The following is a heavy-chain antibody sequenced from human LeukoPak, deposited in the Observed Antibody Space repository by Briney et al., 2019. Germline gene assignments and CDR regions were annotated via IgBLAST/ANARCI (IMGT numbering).Heavy chain of an antibody. Sequence: GGSLRLSCAASGFTVSSNYMSWVRQAPGKGLEWVSVIYSGGSTYYADSVKGRFTISRDNSKNTLYLQMNSLRAEDTAVYYCSRDRSYYGSGSLYGMDVWGQGTTVTVSS. D-gene: IGHD3-10*01. V-gene: IGHV3-66*01. CDR1: GFTVSSNY. J-gene: IGHJ6*02. CDR2: IYSGGST. CDR3: SRDRSYYGSGSLYGMDV.